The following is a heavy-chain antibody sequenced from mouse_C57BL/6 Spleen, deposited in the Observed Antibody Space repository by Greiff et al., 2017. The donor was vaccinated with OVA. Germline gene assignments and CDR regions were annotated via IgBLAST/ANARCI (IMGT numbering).Heavy chain of an antibody. J-gene: IGHJ1*03. Sequence: VQLQESGAELVRPGASVTLSCKASGYTFTDYEMHWVKQTPVHGLEWIGAIDPETGGTAYNQKFKGKAILTADKSSITAYMELRSLTSEDSAVYYCTRRGSNYFDVWGTGTTVTVSS. V-gene: IGHV1-15*01. D-gene: IGHD1-1*01. CDR3: TRRGSNYFDV. CDR2: IDPETGGT. CDR1: GYTFTDYE.